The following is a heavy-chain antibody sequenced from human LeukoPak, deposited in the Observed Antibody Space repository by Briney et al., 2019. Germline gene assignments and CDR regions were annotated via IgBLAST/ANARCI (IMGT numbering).Heavy chain of an antibody. CDR1: GGSISSSSYY. D-gene: IGHD3-16*02. J-gene: IGHJ4*02. CDR3: AKYDYVWGSYRYTEGFDY. Sequence: PSETLSLTCTVSGGSISSSSYYWGWTRQPPGKGLEWIGSIYYSGSTYYNPSLKSRVTISVDTSKNQFSLKLSSVTAADTAVYYCAKYDYVWGSYRYTEGFDYWGQGTLVTVSS. V-gene: IGHV4-39*01. CDR2: IYYSGST.